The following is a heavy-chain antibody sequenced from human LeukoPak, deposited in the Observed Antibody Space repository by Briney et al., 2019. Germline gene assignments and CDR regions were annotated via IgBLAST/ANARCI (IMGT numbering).Heavy chain of an antibody. CDR3: ARVDSSGWDN. V-gene: IGHV7-4-1*02. CDR1: GYTFTSYA. CDR2: INTHTGNP. J-gene: IGHJ4*02. D-gene: IGHD6-19*01. Sequence: ASVKVSCKASGYTFTSYAMNWVRQAPGQGLEWMGWINTHTGNPSYAQGFTGRFVFSLDTAVSTAYLHISSLKAEDTAVYYCARVDSSGWDNWGQGTLVTVSS.